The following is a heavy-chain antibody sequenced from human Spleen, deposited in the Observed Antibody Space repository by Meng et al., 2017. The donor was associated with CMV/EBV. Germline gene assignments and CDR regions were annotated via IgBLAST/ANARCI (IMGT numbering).Heavy chain of an antibody. V-gene: IGHV1-46*03. CDR1: GYTFTGYY. J-gene: IGHJ3*01. D-gene: IGHD3-16*01. CDR2: IKPGDGSK. CDR3: ARIAPLGPGGAFDF. Sequence: ASVKVSCKASGYTFTGYYMHWVRQAPGQGLEWMGIIKPGDGSKTYAQKFQGRVTMTRDTSTSTLYMELRSLRSEDTAVYYCARIAPLGPGGAFDFWGQGTMVTVSS.